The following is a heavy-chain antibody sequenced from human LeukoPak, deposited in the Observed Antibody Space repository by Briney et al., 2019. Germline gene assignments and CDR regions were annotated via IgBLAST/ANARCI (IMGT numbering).Heavy chain of an antibody. D-gene: IGHD6-6*01. J-gene: IGHJ5*02. V-gene: IGHV3-23*01. Sequence: HTGGSLRLSCAASGFTFSSYAMSWVRQAPGKGLEWVSAISGSGGSTYYADSVKGRFTISRDNSKNTLYLQMNSLRAEDTAVYYCAKVSWDSSSSAPNNWLDPWGQGTLVTVSS. CDR2: ISGSGGST. CDR3: AKVSWDSSSSAPNNWLDP. CDR1: GFTFSSYA.